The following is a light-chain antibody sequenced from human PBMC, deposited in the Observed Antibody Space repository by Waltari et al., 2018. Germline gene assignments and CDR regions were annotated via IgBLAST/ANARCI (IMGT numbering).Light chain of an antibody. CDR2: KAS. CDR1: QSISSR. J-gene: IGKJ4*02. CDR3: QHYDSYSAT. V-gene: IGKV1-5*03. Sequence: DIQMTQSPSTLSASVGDRVTITCRASQSISSRLAWYQQKPGKAPKLLIYKASNLESGVPSRFSGGGSGTEFTLTINSLQPDDFATYYCQHYDSYSATFGRGTKVEIK.